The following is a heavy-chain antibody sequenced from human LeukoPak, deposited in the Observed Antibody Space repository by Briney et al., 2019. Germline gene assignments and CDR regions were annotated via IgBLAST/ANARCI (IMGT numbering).Heavy chain of an antibody. V-gene: IGHV3-74*01. D-gene: IGHD5-12*01. Sequence: GGSLRLSCAASGFTFSSYWMHWVRQAPGKGLVWVSRVNSDGTGTTYADSVESRFTISRDNAKNTVYLQMNSLRAEDTAIYYCIRTLIVATSPYMDVWGKGTTVTVSS. J-gene: IGHJ6*03. CDR1: GFTFSSYW. CDR2: VNSDGTGT. CDR3: IRTLIVATSPYMDV.